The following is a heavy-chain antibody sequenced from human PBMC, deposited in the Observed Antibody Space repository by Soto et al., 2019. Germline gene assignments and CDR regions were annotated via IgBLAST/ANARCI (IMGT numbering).Heavy chain of an antibody. CDR3: ARITMVRGVFIALDY. CDR1: GYTFTSYG. J-gene: IGHJ4*02. Sequence: ASVKVSCKASGYTFTSYGISWVRQAPGQGLEWMGWISAYNGNTNYAQKLQGRGTMTTDTSTSTASMELRRLRSDDTDVYYCARITMVRGVFIALDYWGQGTLVTVSS. D-gene: IGHD3-10*01. CDR2: ISAYNGNT. V-gene: IGHV1-18*04.